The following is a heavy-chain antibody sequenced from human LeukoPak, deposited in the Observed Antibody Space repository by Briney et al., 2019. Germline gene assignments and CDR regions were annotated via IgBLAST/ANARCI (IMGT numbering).Heavy chain of an antibody. CDR3: ARAGGRSWFDP. J-gene: IGHJ5*02. CDR1: GYSFTDKY. CDR2: INPNSGGT. V-gene: IGHV1-2*02. Sequence: ASVKVSCKASGYSFTDKYMHWVRQAPGQGLEWMGWINPNSGGTNYAQKFQGRVTMTTDTSMSTAYMELSRLKSDDTAVYYCARAGGRSWFDPWGQGTLVTVSS.